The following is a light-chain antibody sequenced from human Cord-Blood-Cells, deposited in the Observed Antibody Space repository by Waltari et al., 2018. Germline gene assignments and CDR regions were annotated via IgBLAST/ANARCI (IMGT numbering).Light chain of an antibody. CDR3: SSYTSSSIYV. Sequence: QSALTQPPSVSGSPGQSVTISCTGTSSDVGSYNRVSWYQQPPGTAPKLMIYEVSNRPSGVPDRFSGSKSGNTASLTISGLQAEDEADYYCSSYTSSSIYVFGTRTKVTVL. CDR2: EVS. CDR1: SSDVGSYNR. J-gene: IGLJ1*01. V-gene: IGLV2-18*02.